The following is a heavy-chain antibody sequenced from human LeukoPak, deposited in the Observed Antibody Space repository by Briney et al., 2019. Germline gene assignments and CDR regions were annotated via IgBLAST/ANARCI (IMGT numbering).Heavy chain of an antibody. D-gene: IGHD2-2*01. CDR1: GYSFTSYW. V-gene: IGHV5-51*01. Sequence: GESLKISCKGSGYSFTSYWIGWVRQMPGKGLEWMGIIYSGDSDTRFSPSFQGQVAISADKSISTAYLHCSNLKASDTAMYYCARRVCSSTSCYAGSTDAFDIWGQGTMVTVSS. CDR2: IYSGDSDT. CDR3: ARRVCSSTSCYAGSTDAFDI. J-gene: IGHJ3*02.